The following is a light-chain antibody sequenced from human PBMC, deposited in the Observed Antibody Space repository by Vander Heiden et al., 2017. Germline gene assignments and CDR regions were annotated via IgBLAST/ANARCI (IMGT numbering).Light chain of an antibody. CDR1: KIGSKS. V-gene: IGLV3-21*02. CDR3: QVWDTSSDQVL. J-gene: IGLJ2*01. CDR2: DGR. Sequence: SYVLTQPPSVSVAPGQTAKITCGGAKIGSKSLNWYQQKTGQAPVLVASDGRDRPSGSPHRLSASKSGNTATLTINRVEAGDEATYYCQVWDTSSDQVLFGGGTTVTVL.